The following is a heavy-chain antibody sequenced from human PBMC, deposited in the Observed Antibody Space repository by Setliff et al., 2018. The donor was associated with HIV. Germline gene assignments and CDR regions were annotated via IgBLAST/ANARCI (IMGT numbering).Heavy chain of an antibody. V-gene: IGHV4-34*01. J-gene: IGHJ4*02. D-gene: IGHD6-19*01. CDR2: INHSGST. CDR3: ARGIAVAGPYFDY. CDR1: GGSFSGYY. Sequence: SETLSLTCAVYGGSFSGYYWSWIRQPPGKGLEWIGEINHSGSTNYNPSPKSRVTISVDTPKNEFSLKLSSMTAADTAVYYCARGIAVAGPYFDYWGQGTLVTVSS.